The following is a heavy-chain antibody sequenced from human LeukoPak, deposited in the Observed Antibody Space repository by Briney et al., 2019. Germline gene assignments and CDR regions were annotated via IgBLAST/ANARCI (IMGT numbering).Heavy chain of an antibody. CDR1: GLIFENSW. Sequence: GGSLRLSCAASGLIFENSWMNWVRQAPGKGLEWVATINQDGSEKYYVGSVRGRFTISRDNARNSLFLQMNTLRAEDSAVYYCARGRSFSAGWSRGADYWGQGTLVTVSS. V-gene: IGHV3-7*04. CDR3: ARGRSFSAGWSRGADY. D-gene: IGHD6-19*01. CDR2: INQDGSEK. J-gene: IGHJ4*02.